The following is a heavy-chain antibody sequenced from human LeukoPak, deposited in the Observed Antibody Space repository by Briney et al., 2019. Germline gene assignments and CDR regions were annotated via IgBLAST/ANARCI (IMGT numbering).Heavy chain of an antibody. CDR1: GFTFSSYA. D-gene: IGHD3-3*02. CDR2: IKTNAEGGTL. V-gene: IGHV3-15*01. CDR3: TTGIDDEGGY. J-gene: IGHJ4*02. Sequence: TPGGSLRLSCAASGFTFSSYAMSWVRQAPGKGLEWVGRIKTNAEGGTLDYTAPVKGRFTISRDDSKNTLYLQMDSLEVEDTGMYYCTTGIDDEGGYWGQGTLVTVSS.